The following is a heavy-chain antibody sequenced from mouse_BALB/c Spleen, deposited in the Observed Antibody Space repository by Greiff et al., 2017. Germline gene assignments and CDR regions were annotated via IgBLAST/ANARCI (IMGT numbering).Heavy chain of an antibody. CDR1: GSTFTDYE. D-gene: IGHD2-3*01. CDR2: IVPETGGT. V-gene: IGHV1-15*01. Sequence: VQLHQSGAELVRPGASVTLSCKASGSTFTDYEMHWVKQTPVHGLEWIGAIVPETGGTAYNQKFKGKATLTADKSSSTAYMELRSLTSEDTAVYYCASDGYYPDYWGQGTTLTVSS. CDR3: ASDGYYPDY. J-gene: IGHJ2*01.